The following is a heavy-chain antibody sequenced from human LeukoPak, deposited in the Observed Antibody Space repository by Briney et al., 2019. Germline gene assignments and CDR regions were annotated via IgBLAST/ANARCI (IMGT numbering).Heavy chain of an antibody. CDR2: THNNGDS. CDR1: GASIDSYY. D-gene: IGHD6-13*01. V-gene: IGHV4-59*08. CDR3: ARQPGGTAAFDI. Sequence: SETLPLTCTVSGASIDSYYWSWIRQPPGKGLEWIGYTHNNGDSNYNPSLKSRLTISVDTSKNEVSLVLTSVTAADTALYYCARQPGGTAAFDIWAQGTMVTVSA. J-gene: IGHJ3*02.